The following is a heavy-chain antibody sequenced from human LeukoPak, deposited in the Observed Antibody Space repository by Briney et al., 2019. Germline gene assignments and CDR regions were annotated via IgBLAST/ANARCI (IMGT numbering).Heavy chain of an antibody. J-gene: IGHJ4*02. CDR1: GFTFDDYA. D-gene: IGHD3-10*01. V-gene: IGHV3-9*01. CDR2: ISWNSGSI. CDR3: AKAERNRWYYGPSYYFDY. Sequence: GRSLRLSCAASGFTFDDYAMHWVRQAPGKGLEWVSGISWNSGSIGYADSVKGRFTISRDNAKNSLYLQMNSLRAEDTALYYCAKAERNRWYYGPSYYFDYWGQGTLVTVSS.